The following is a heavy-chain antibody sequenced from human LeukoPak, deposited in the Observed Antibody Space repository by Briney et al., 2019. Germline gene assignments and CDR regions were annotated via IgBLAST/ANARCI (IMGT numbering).Heavy chain of an antibody. D-gene: IGHD3-22*01. Sequence: SETLSLTCTVSGDSISSYYWSWIRQPPGKGLEWIGYIYYSGSTNYNPSLKSRVTISVDTSKNQFSLKLSSVTAADTAVYYCARPYYYDSGGYYGGMDVWGQGTTVTVSS. CDR1: GDSISSYY. CDR3: ARPYYYDSGGYYGGMDV. J-gene: IGHJ6*02. V-gene: IGHV4-59*01. CDR2: IYYSGST.